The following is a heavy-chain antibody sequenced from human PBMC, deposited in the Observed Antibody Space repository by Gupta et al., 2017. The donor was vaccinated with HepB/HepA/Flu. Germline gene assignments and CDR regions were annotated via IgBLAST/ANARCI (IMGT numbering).Heavy chain of an antibody. CDR2: INQDVSRQ. CDR3: ARIGYNDYENDY. CDR1: GFNLRRYW. V-gene: IGHV3-7*01. D-gene: IGHD4-17*01. J-gene: IGHJ4*02. Sequence: EVQLVESGGGLVQPGGSLRLSCAASGFNLRRYWMTWVRQPPGKGLEWVANINQDVSRQNYVGSVKGRFTISRDNADNSLYLQMNNLGVEDTALYFCARIGYNDYENDYWGQGTLGTVSS.